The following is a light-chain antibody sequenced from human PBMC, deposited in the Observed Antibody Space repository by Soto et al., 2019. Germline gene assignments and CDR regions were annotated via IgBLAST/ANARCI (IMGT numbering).Light chain of an antibody. CDR2: EVS. J-gene: IGLJ1*01. CDR1: NSDVGRHNY. CDR3: SSDTSSSPVLV. V-gene: IGLV2-14*01. Sequence: QSALTQPSSLSGSPGQSITISCTGTNSDVGRHNYVSWYQRYPGKAPKLMLYEVSSRPSGVSNRFSGSKSGNTASLTISGLQAEDEADYYCSSDTSSSPVLVFGTGTKVTVL.